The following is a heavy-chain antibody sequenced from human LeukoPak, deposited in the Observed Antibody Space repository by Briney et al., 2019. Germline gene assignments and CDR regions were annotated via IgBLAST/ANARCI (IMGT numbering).Heavy chain of an antibody. CDR1: GGSISSSSYY. Sequence: SETLSLTCTVSGGSISSSSYYWGWIRQPPGRGLEWIGSIYYSGSTYYNPSLKSRVTISVDTSENQFSLKLSSVTAADTAVYYCARARLRLGELPLPSDYWGQGTLVTVSS. D-gene: IGHD3-16*01. CDR2: IYYSGST. V-gene: IGHV4-39*01. J-gene: IGHJ4*02. CDR3: ARARLRLGELPLPSDY.